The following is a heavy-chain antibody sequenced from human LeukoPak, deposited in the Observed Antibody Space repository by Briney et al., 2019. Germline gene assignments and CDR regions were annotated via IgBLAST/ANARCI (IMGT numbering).Heavy chain of an antibody. CDR2: IYSGGNT. CDR3: AISLGYCSGGSCFPAFDI. V-gene: IGHV3-53*01. D-gene: IGHD2-15*01. J-gene: IGHJ3*02. CDR1: GFTVSSKH. Sequence: GGSLRPSCAASGFTVSSKHMTWVRQAPGKGLEWVSVIYSGGNTYYADSVKGRFTMSRDNSKNILYLQMNSLRAEDTAVYYCAISLGYCSGGSCFPAFDIWGQGTMVTVSS.